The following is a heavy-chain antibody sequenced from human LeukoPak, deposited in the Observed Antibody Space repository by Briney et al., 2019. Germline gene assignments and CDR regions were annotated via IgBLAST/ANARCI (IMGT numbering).Heavy chain of an antibody. CDR3: ARGPAHGGNCYAFDI. CDR1: GFTISNDY. J-gene: IGHJ3*02. CDR2: INTSRST. V-gene: IGHV4-4*07. D-gene: IGHD4-23*01. Sequence: SETLSLTCTGSGFTISNDYWSWIRQAAGKGLEWIRSINTSRSTNYNPSLESHVIMSVTTTTNQFSLKLSSVTDADTAVYYCARGPAHGGNCYAFDIWAQETMVTVS.